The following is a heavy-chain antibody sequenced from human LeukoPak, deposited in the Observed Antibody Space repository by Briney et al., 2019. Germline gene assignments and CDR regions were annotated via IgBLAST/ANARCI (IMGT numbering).Heavy chain of an antibody. CDR1: GFTFSSYG. D-gene: IGHD3-10*01. Sequence: GGSLRLSCAASGFTFSSYGMTWVRQVPGKGLESVSYISSSGNTIYYADSVKGRFTISRDNAHGSLYLQMNSLRVEDTAIYYCARDLYYGSASPRLDYWGQGTLVTVSS. V-gene: IGHV3-48*01. CDR2: ISSSGNTI. CDR3: ARDLYYGSASPRLDY. J-gene: IGHJ4*02.